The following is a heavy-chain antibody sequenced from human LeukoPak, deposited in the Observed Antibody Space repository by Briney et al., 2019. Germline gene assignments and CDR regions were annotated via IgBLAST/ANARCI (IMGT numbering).Heavy chain of an antibody. J-gene: IGHJ6*03. V-gene: IGHV3-7*01. CDR3: ARHPYSSGWYSYMDV. CDR1: GFTFSSYW. CDR2: IKQDGSEK. D-gene: IGHD6-19*01. Sequence: GGSLRLSCAASGFTFSSYWMSWVRQAPGKGLEWVANIKQDGSEKYYVDSVKGRFTISRDNAKNSLYLQMNSLRAEDTAVYYCARHPYSSGWYSYMDVWGKGTTVTVSS.